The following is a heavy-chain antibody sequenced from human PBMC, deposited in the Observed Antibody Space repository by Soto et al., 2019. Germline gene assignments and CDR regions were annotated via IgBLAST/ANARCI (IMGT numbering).Heavy chain of an antibody. V-gene: IGHV1-18*01. CDR2: IRPFNGKT. J-gene: IGHJ4*02. CDR3: ARGRLKYFDY. CDR1: GYTFTSYG. Sequence: QVQLVQAGTGVKKPGASVKVSFRASGYTFTSYGVTWGRQAPGQGLEWMGWIRPFNGKTNYAQKFQGRVTMTTDTSTSTAYMELKGLRSDDTAVYYCARGRLKYFDYWGQGALVTVTS.